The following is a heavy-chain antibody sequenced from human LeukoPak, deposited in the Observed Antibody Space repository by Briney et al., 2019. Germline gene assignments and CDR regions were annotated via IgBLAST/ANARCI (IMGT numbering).Heavy chain of an antibody. CDR2: IYHSGSS. J-gene: IGHJ4*02. CDR3: ARVHGSSWFGSQYYFDC. V-gene: IGHV4-31*01. D-gene: IGHD6-13*01. CDR1: GGSNSSGGDH. Sequence: SETLSLTCTVSGGSNSSGGDHWGWIRQHPGKGLEWIGYIYHSGSSYYNPSLKSLVTRRVDTSKNQYSLKLSSVPAADTAVYECARVHGSSWFGSQYYFDCWGQGAQVTLS.